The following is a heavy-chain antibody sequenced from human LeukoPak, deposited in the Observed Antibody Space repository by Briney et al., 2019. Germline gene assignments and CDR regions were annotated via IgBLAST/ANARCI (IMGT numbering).Heavy chain of an antibody. Sequence: GGSLRLSCAASGFTFSSYAMSWVRQAPARGLVWVSSLRGDGSTFYADSVKGRFTLSRDDSRNTVYFQLNSLRVEDTAVYYCAKASWVSNGDAVLWGQGTLVTVFS. CDR1: GFTFSSYA. CDR2: LRGDGST. J-gene: IGHJ4*02. V-gene: IGHV3-23*01. D-gene: IGHD1-1*01. CDR3: AKASWVSNGDAVL.